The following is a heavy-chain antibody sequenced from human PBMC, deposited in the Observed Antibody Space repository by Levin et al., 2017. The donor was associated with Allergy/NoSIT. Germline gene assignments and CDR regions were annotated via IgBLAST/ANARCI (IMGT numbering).Heavy chain of an antibody. CDR3: ASTIHGSYGSAFDI. J-gene: IGHJ3*02. CDR2: IYYSGST. Sequence: PSETLSLTCTVSGGSISSSSYYWGWIRQPPGKGLEWIGSIYYSGSTYYNPSLKSRVTISVDTSKNQFSLKLSSVTAADTAVYYCASTIHGSYGSAFDIWGQGTMVTVSS. D-gene: IGHD1-26*01. V-gene: IGHV4-39*01. CDR1: GGSISSSSYY.